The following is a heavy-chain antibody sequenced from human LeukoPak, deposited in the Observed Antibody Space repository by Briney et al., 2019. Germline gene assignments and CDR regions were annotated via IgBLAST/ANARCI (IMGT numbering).Heavy chain of an antibody. Sequence: SETLSLTCAVYGGSFSGYYWSWIRQPPGKGLEWIGEINHSGSTNYNPSLKSRVTISVDTSKNQFSLKLSSVTAADTAVYYCARGTCYYYYYMDVWGKGTTVTVSS. CDR2: INHSGST. CDR3: ARGTCYYYYYMDV. J-gene: IGHJ6*03. CDR1: GGSFSGYY. V-gene: IGHV4-34*01.